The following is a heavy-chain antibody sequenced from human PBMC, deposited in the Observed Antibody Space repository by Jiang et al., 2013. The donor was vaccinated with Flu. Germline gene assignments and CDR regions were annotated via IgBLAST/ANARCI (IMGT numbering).Heavy chain of an antibody. J-gene: IGHJ4*02. CDR3: ASGKLWPHYYFDY. CDR2: IYPGDSDT. V-gene: IGHV5-51*01. CDR1: YW. Sequence: YWISWVRQMPGKGLEWMGIIYPGDSDTRYSPSFQGQVTISADKSISTAYLQWSSLKASDTAMYYCASGKLWPHYYFDYWGQGTLVTVSS. D-gene: IGHD5-18*01.